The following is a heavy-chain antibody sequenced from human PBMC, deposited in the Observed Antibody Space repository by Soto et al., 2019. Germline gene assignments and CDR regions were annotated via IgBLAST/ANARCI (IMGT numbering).Heavy chain of an antibody. J-gene: IGHJ4*02. D-gene: IGHD3-16*02. Sequence: QVQLVESGGGVVQPGRSLRLSCAASGFTFSSYGMHWVRQAPGKGLEWVAVISYDGSNKYYADSVKGRFTISRDNSKNTLYLQMNSLRAADTAVYYCAKEDHYDYVWGSDRYVDYGGQGTLVTVSS. CDR1: GFTFSSYG. V-gene: IGHV3-30*18. CDR2: ISYDGSNK. CDR3: AKEDHYDYVWGSDRYVDY.